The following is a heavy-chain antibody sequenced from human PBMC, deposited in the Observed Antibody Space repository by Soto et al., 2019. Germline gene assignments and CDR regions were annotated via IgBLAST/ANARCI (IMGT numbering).Heavy chain of an antibody. V-gene: IGHV3-23*01. CDR3: AKGLVSGSYHYYYGTDV. Sequence: EVEVLESGGGLVQPGGSLRLSCAASGFTLRNYAMSWIRQAPGKGLEWVSGTSGSGDDTHFGDSVKGRFTISRDNSKNTLYLQMNGLRADDTAIYYCAKGLVSGSYHYYYGTDVWGQGTTVIVSS. D-gene: IGHD1-26*01. CDR2: TSGSGDDT. CDR1: GFTLRNYA. J-gene: IGHJ6*02.